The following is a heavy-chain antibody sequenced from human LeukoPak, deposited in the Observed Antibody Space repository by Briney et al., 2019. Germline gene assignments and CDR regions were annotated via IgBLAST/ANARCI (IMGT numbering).Heavy chain of an antibody. CDR2: ISSSGSTI. Sequence: GGSLRLSCAASGFTFSSYEMNWVRQAPGKGLEWVSYISSSGSTIYYADSVKGRFTIPRDNAKNSLYLQMNSLRAEDTAVYYCARDNVVVPAATGYYYYGTDVWGQGATVTVSS. D-gene: IGHD2-2*01. V-gene: IGHV3-48*03. CDR3: ARDNVVVPAATGYYYYGTDV. J-gene: IGHJ6*02. CDR1: GFTFSSYE.